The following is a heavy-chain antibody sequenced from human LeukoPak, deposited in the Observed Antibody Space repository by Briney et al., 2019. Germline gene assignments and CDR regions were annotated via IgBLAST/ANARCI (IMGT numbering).Heavy chain of an antibody. CDR3: ASRYCTSTNCYAFDI. Sequence: PGGSRRLSCAASGFTFSSYSMNWVRQAPGKGLEWVSSISSDSNYIFYADSVQGRFTISRDNAENSLFLQMNSLRDEDTAVYYCASRYCTSTNCYAFDIWGQGTMVTVSS. CDR1: GFTFSSYS. V-gene: IGHV3-21*01. CDR2: ISSDSNYI. D-gene: IGHD2-2*01. J-gene: IGHJ3*02.